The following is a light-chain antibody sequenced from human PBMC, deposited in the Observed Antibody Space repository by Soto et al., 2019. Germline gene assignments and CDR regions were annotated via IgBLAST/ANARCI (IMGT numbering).Light chain of an antibody. Sequence: EVVLTQSPATLSLSPGERATLSCRASQSVSSTYLAWYQQQPGQAPRLLMSGTSTRATGIPDRFSGSGSGTDFTLTISRLEPEDFAVYYCQHYYTSYTTFGQGTKVDIK. CDR3: QHYYTSYTT. J-gene: IGKJ1*01. CDR2: GTS. V-gene: IGKV3-20*01. CDR1: QSVSSTY.